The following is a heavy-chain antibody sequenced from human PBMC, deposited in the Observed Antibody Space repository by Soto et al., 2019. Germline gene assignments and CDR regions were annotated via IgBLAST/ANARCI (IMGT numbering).Heavy chain of an antibody. CDR3: AKNPGEGVVVVTTYVGDYSPYYFDY. CDR2: ISYDGSNK. D-gene: IGHD3-22*01. Sequence: PGGSLRLSCAASGFTFSSYGMHWVRQAPGKGLEWVAVISYDGSNKYYADSVKGRFTISRDNSKNTLYLQMNSLRAEDTAVYYCAKNPGEGVVVVTTYVGDYSPYYFDYWGQGTLVTVSS. J-gene: IGHJ4*02. CDR1: GFTFSSYG. V-gene: IGHV3-30*18.